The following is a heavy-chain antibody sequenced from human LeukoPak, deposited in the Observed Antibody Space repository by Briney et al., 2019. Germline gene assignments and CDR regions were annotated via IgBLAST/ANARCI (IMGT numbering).Heavy chain of an antibody. Sequence: GGSLRLSCAASGFTFSSYWMHWVRQAPGKGLVWVSRINSDGRTTSYADSVKGRFTISRDNAKSTLYLQMNSLRAEGTAVYYCARDGYDSSGYYLFDYWGQGTLVTVSS. D-gene: IGHD3-22*01. CDR1: GFTFSSYW. J-gene: IGHJ4*02. CDR2: INSDGRTT. CDR3: ARDGYDSSGYYLFDY. V-gene: IGHV3-74*01.